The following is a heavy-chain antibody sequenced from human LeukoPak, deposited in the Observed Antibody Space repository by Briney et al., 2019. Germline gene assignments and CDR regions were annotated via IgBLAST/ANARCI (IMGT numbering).Heavy chain of an antibody. J-gene: IGHJ6*03. Sequence: GGSLRLSCAASGFTFSFFWMSWVGQAPGKGREWVANIKQQGSEKDYVDSVKGRFTISRDNAKNSLYLQMNSLRAEDTAVYYCARSAVYYDFWSGSDPYYYYYYMDVWGKGTTVTVSS. D-gene: IGHD3-3*01. CDR3: ARSAVYYDFWSGSDPYYYYYYMDV. CDR2: IKQQGSEK. V-gene: IGHV3-7*01. CDR1: GFTFSFFW.